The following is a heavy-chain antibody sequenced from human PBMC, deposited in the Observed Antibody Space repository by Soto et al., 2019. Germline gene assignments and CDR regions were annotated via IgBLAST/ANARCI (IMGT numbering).Heavy chain of an antibody. CDR2: IYYSGST. CDR1: GGSVSSGSYY. D-gene: IGHD7-27*01. J-gene: IGHJ4*02. Sequence: SETLSLTCTVSGGSVSSGSYYWSWIRQPPGKGLEWIGYIYYSGSTNYNPSLKSRVTISVDTSKNQFSLKLSSATAADTAVYYCARLDIQSGEFDYWGQRTLVTVSS. CDR3: ARLDIQSGEFDY. V-gene: IGHV4-61*01.